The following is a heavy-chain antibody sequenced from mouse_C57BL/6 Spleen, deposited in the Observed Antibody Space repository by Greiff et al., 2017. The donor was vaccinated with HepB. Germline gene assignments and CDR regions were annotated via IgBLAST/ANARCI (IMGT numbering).Heavy chain of an antibody. J-gene: IGHJ1*03. CDR1: GYAFSSYW. D-gene: IGHD1-3*01. V-gene: IGHV1-80*01. Sequence: QVQLKESGAELVKPGASVKISCKASGYAFSSYWMNWVKQRPGKGLEWIGQIYPGDGDTNYNGKFKGKATLTADKSSSTAYMQLSSLTSEDSAVYFCARKSGNGYFDVWGTGTTVTVSS. CDR3: ARKSGNGYFDV. CDR2: IYPGDGDT.